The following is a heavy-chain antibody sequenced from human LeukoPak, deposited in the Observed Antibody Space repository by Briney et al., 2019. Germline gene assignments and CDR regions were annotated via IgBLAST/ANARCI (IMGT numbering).Heavy chain of an antibody. Sequence: ASETLSLTCTVSGGSISSYYWSWIRQPPGKGLEWIGYIYYSGSTNYNPSLKSRVTISVDTSKNQFSLKLSSVTAADTAVYYCARGFTTYYYDGSGPSDAFDIWGQGTMVTVSS. V-gene: IGHV4-59*08. J-gene: IGHJ3*02. CDR2: IYYSGST. D-gene: IGHD3-22*01. CDR3: ARGFTTYYYDGSGPSDAFDI. CDR1: GGSISSYY.